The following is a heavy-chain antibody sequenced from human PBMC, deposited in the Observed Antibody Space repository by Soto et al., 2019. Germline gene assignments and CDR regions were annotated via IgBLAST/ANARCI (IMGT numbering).Heavy chain of an antibody. CDR3: ARDRVVVVVADNRAYYYYGMDV. V-gene: IGHV4-31*03. Sequence: SETLSLTCTVSGGSISSGGYYWSWIRQHPGKGLEWIGYIYYSGSTYYNPSLKSRVTISVDTSKNQFSLKLSSVTAADTAVYYCARDRVVVVVADNRAYYYYGMDVWGQGTTVTVSS. J-gene: IGHJ6*02. D-gene: IGHD2-15*01. CDR1: GGSISSGGYY. CDR2: IYYSGST.